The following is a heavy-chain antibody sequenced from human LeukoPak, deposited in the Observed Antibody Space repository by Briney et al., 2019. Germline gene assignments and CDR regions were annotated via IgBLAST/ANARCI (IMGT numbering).Heavy chain of an antibody. D-gene: IGHD1-20*01. Sequence: SETLSLTCTVSGGSISSSSYYWGWIRQPPEKGLEWIGNIYYSGSTYYNPSLKSRVTISVDTSRNQFSLKVSSVTAADTAVYYCARHPREISGTTGRGYWGQGTLVTVSS. CDR2: IYYSGST. V-gene: IGHV4-39*01. CDR1: GGSISSSSYY. J-gene: IGHJ4*02. CDR3: ARHPREISGTTGRGY.